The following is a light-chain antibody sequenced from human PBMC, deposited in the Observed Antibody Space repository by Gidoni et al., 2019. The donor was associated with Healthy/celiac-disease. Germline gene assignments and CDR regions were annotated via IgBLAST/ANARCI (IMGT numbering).Light chain of an antibody. V-gene: IGLV1-51*01. CDR2: DNN. J-gene: IGLJ3*02. Sequence: QSVLTQPPSVSAAPGQKFTISFSGSSSNIGNNYVSWYQQLPGTAPKLLIYDNNKRPSGIPDRFSGSKSGTSATLGITGLQTGDEADYYCGTWDSSLSVWVFGGGTKLTVL. CDR3: GTWDSSLSVWV. CDR1: SSNIGNNY.